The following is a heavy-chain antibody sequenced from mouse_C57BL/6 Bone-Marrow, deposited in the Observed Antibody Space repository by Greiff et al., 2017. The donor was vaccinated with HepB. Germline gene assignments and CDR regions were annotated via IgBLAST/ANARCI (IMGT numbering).Heavy chain of an antibody. J-gene: IGHJ1*03. D-gene: IGHD1-1*01. CDR1: GFTFSSYG. CDR3: SRHGYGGYFDV. Sequence: EVQLVESGGDLVKPGGSLKLSCAASGFTFSSYGMSWVRQTPDKRLEWVATISSGGSYTYYPDSVKGRFTISRDNAKNTLYLQMSSLKSEDTAMYYCSRHGYGGYFDVWGTGTTVTVSS. CDR2: ISSGGSYT. V-gene: IGHV5-6*01.